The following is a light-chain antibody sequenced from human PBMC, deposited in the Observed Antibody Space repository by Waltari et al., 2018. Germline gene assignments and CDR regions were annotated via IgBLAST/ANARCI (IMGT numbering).Light chain of an antibody. CDR1: PDIGKS. J-gene: IGKJ2*01. CDR2: NTY. CDR3: QQYKSYPYT. Sequence: DIQLTQSPSSLSASVGDRVTITCRARPDIGKSLTLFQPKPGKAPKSLIYNTYILQSGVPSKVSGSGTGTDVTLTISSLQPEDFATYYCQQYKSYPYTFGQGTNLETK. V-gene: IGKV1-16*02.